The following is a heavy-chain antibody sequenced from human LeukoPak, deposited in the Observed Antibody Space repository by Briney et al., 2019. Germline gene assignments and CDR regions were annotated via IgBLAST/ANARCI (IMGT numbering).Heavy chain of an antibody. CDR1: GFTFSSYG. V-gene: IGHV3-30*18. Sequence: PGGSLRLSCAASGFTFSSYGMHWVRQAPGKGLEWVAVISYDGSNKYYADSVKGRFTISRDNSKNTLYLQMNSLRAEDTAVYYCAKGRTTIRVSYFDYWGQGTLVTVSS. J-gene: IGHJ4*02. CDR2: ISYDGSNK. CDR3: AKGRTTIRVSYFDY. D-gene: IGHD4-17*01.